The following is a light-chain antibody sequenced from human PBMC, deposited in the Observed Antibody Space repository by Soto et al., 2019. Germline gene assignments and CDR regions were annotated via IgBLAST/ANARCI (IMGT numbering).Light chain of an antibody. V-gene: IGKV3-20*01. J-gene: IGKJ1*01. CDR2: GVS. CDR1: QSVSNNY. Sequence: DIVLAHCPAPLSLSPGERATLSCRASQSVSNNYLAWYQQKPGQAPRLLMYGVSTRDTGIPDRFSGSGAGTDFTLTISRLEPGDFAVYYCQVYGSSPKTFGQGTKVDIK. CDR3: QVYGSSPKT.